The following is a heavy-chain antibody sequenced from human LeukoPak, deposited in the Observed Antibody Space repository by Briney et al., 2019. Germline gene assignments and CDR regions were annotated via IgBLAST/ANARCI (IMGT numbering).Heavy chain of an antibody. J-gene: IGHJ5*02. Sequence: ASVKVSCEASGYTFTSYGISWVRQAPGQGLEWIGWISAYNGNTNYAQKLQGRVTMTTATSTSPAYMELRSLRSHDTAVYYCARLYRNNWFDPWGQGTLVTVSS. V-gene: IGHV1-18*04. CDR2: ISAYNGNT. CDR1: GYTFTSYG. CDR3: ARLYRNNWFDP. D-gene: IGHD5/OR15-5a*01.